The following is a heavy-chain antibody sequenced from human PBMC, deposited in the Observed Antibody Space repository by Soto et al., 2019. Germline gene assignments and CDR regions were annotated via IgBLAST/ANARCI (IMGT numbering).Heavy chain of an antibody. D-gene: IGHD2-2*01. J-gene: IGHJ6*02. V-gene: IGHV1-69*01. CDR3: AASRGFYADMDA. CDR1: GVSFSNYA. Sequence: QVQLVQSGAEVKKPGSSVKVSCTASGVSFSNYAVSWVRQAPGQGLEWMGAVMPTFGAGVYAQKFQGRLTIFADESTNTAYLNVRSLTFEDAAIYYCAASRGFYADMDAWGQGTTLTV. CDR2: VMPTFGAG.